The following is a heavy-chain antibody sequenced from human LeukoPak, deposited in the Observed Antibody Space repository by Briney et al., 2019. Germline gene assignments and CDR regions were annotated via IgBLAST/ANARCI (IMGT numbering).Heavy chain of an antibody. CDR3: AKGKGIAAAMDV. V-gene: IGHV3-30*02. J-gene: IGHJ6*03. D-gene: IGHD6-13*01. CDR2: IQYDGNNK. Sequence: PGGSLRLSCAASGFTFSSYGMHWVRQAPGKGLEWVAFIQYDGNNKYYADSVKGRFTISRDNSKNTLYLQMNSLRAEDTAVYYCAKGKGIAAAMDVWGKGTTVTVSS. CDR1: GFTFSSYG.